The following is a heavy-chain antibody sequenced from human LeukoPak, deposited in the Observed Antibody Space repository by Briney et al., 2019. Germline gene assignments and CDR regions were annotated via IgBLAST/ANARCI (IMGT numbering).Heavy chain of an antibody. CDR3: TSAGYSSSWPGKNYYYYMDV. J-gene: IGHJ6*03. D-gene: IGHD6-13*01. Sequence: KSGGSLRLSCAASGFTFSGSAMHWVRQASGKGLEWVGRIRSKANSYATAYAASVKGRFTISRDDSKNTAYLQMNSLKTEDTAVYYCTSAGYSSSWPGKNYYYYMDVWGKGTTVTVSS. CDR1: GFTFSGSA. V-gene: IGHV3-73*01. CDR2: IRSKANSYAT.